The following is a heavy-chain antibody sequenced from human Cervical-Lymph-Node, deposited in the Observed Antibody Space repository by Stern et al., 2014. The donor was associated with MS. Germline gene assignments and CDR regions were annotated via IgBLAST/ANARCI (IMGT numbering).Heavy chain of an antibody. D-gene: IGHD6-19*01. Sequence: VQLVESGGGVVQPGTSLRLSCAASGFTFSNYGMHWVRQAPGKGLEWVAVIWSDGSDKYYADSVKGRFTISRDNSKSTLYLQMNSLRAEDTAVYYCARARYSSYREVPFDPWGQGTLVTVSS. CDR1: GFTFSNYG. CDR2: IWSDGSDK. CDR3: ARARYSSYREVPFDP. V-gene: IGHV3-33*01. J-gene: IGHJ5*02.